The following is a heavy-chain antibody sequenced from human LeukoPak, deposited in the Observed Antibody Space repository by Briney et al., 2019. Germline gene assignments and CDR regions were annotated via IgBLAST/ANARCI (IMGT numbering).Heavy chain of an antibody. CDR2: ISAYNGNT. V-gene: IGHV1-18*01. J-gene: IGHJ6*03. CDR1: GYTFTSYG. CDR3: AREPPYYCSSTSCYTITYYYYYMDV. Sequence: ASVKVSCKASGYTFTSYGISWVRQAPGQGLEWMGWISAYNGNTNYAQKLQGRVTMTTDTSTSTAYMELRSLRSDDTAVYYCAREPPYYCSSTSCYTITYYYYYMDVWGKGTTVTVSS. D-gene: IGHD2-2*02.